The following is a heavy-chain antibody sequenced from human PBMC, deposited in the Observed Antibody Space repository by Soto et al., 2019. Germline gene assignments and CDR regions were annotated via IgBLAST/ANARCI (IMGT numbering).Heavy chain of an antibody. CDR2: IYYSGST. J-gene: IGHJ6*02. Sequence: SETLSLTCTVSGGSISSYYWSWIRQPPGKGLEWIGYIYYSGSTNYNPSLKSRVTISVDTSKNQFSLKLSSVTAADTAVYYCARDLVVSPYYYYGMDVWGQGTTVTVSS. CDR1: GGSISSYY. D-gene: IGHD3-22*01. CDR3: ARDLVVSPYYYYGMDV. V-gene: IGHV4-59*01.